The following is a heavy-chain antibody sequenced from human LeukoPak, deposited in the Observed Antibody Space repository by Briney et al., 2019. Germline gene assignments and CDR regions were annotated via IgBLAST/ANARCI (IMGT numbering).Heavy chain of an antibody. Sequence: HPGGSLRLSCAASGFTFSSYGMHWVRQAPGKGLEWVAVISYDGSNKYYADSVKGRFTISRDNSKNTLYLQMNSLRAEDTAVYYCAKLAGSSQLNWFDPWSQGTLVTVSS. V-gene: IGHV3-30*18. CDR1: GFTFSSYG. D-gene: IGHD2-2*01. CDR3: AKLAGSSQLNWFDP. J-gene: IGHJ5*02. CDR2: ISYDGSNK.